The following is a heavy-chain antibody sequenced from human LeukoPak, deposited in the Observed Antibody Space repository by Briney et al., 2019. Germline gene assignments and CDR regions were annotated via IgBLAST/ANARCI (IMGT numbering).Heavy chain of an antibody. J-gene: IGHJ4*02. D-gene: IGHD5-24*01. V-gene: IGHV3-21*01. CDR3: ARGDGYNSLPFDY. CDR2: ISWRSSDI. CDR1: GFTLSSYN. Sequence: GGSLRLSCVASGFTLSSYNMKWVRQAPGKRLEWVSSISWRSSDIEYADSVKGRFTISRDIDKKSLYLQMNSLRVEDTAVYYCARGDGYNSLPFDYWGQGTLVTVSS.